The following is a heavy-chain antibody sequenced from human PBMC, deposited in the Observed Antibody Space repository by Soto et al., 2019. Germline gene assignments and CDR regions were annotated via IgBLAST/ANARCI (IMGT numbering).Heavy chain of an antibody. CDR2: IYYSGST. CDR1: GGSISSYY. CDR3: ARFARWFDP. J-gene: IGHJ5*02. Sequence: SETLSLTCTVSGGSISSYYWSWIRQPPGKGLEWIGYIYYSGSTNYNPSLKSRVTISVDTSKNQFSLKLSSVTAADTAVYYCARFARWFDPWGQGTLVTVSS. V-gene: IGHV4-59*01. D-gene: IGHD3-10*01.